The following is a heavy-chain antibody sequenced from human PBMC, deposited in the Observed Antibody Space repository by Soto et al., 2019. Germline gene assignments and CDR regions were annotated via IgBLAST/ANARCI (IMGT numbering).Heavy chain of an antibody. D-gene: IGHD6-19*01. Sequence: QVQLVQSGAEVKKPGASVKVSCKASGYTFTSYGISWVRQASGQGLEWMGWISAYNGNTNYAQKLHGRVTMTTDTSTSTAYRKLRSLKSDDTAVYYCARDWGISDSSGDYWGQGTLVTVSS. CDR3: ARDWGISDSSGDY. V-gene: IGHV1-18*01. CDR2: ISAYNGNT. J-gene: IGHJ4*02. CDR1: GYTFTSYG.